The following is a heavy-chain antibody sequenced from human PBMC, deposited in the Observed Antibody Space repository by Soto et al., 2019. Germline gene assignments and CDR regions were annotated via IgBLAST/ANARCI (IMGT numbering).Heavy chain of an antibody. D-gene: IGHD2-15*01. Sequence: DVQLLESGGGLVQPEGSLRLSCAASGFTFSSYAMGWVRQGPGKGLEWVAVVSIGGSTHYADSVMGRFTISRDNSKNTLSLQMNSLTAEDQAVYFCAKRRGAGGHFDYWGQGALVTVSS. CDR2: VSIGGST. J-gene: IGHJ4*02. CDR1: GFTFSSYA. CDR3: AKRRGAGGHFDY. V-gene: IGHV3-23*01.